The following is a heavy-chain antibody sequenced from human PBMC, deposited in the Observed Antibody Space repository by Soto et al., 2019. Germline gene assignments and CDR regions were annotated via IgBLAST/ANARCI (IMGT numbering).Heavy chain of an antibody. CDR2: INHSGST. CDR3: ARGGWFGNRSYYYRMGG. V-gene: IGHV4-34*01. Sequence: PSETLSRTRAVYGGCFSGYYWSCIRQPPGKRLEWIGEINHSGSTNYNPSLKSRVTLSVDTSKNQFSLKLSSVTAADTAVYYSARGGWFGNRSYYYRMGGHRQLTTVPASS. CDR1: GGCFSGYY. D-gene: IGHD3-10*01. J-gene: IGHJ6*02.